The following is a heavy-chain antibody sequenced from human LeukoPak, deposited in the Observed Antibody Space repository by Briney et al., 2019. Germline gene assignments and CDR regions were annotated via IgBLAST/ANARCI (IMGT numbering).Heavy chain of an antibody. CDR1: GFTFRKFD. CDR3: VRALYNSGQFDP. J-gene: IGHJ5*02. Sequence: PGGSLRLSCAASGFTFRKFDMHWVRHATGKGLEWVSGISSSGDTFYQDSVKGRFTISRENGENSLFLQLNSLRTGDTAVYYCVRALYNSGQFDPWGQGTLVTVSS. V-gene: IGHV3-13*04. CDR2: ISSSGDT. D-gene: IGHD5-12*01.